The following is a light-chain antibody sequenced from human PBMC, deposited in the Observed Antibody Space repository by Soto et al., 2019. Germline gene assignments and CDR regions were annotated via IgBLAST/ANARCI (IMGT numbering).Light chain of an antibody. Sequence: HSVLTQPPSASGTPGQRVTLSFFGSSSNIGSNTVNWYQQLPGTAPKLLIYSNNQRPSGVPDRFSGSKSGTSASLAISGLQSEDEADYYCAAWDDSLNGLYVSGTGTKVTVL. CDR2: SNN. CDR3: AAWDDSLNGLYV. J-gene: IGLJ1*01. V-gene: IGLV1-44*01. CDR1: SSNIGSNT.